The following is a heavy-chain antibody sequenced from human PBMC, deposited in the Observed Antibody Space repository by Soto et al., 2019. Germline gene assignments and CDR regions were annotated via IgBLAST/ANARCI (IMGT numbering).Heavy chain of an antibody. CDR3: ARDRDYQFVKNAFNI. V-gene: IGHV3-21*01. Sequence: EVQLVESGGGLVKPGESLRLSCAASGFTFSAYTMNWVRQAPGKGLEWVSSISSTSSYIYYADSVKGRFTISRDNAKNSLYLQMNSLRAEDTAVYYCARDRDYQFVKNAFNIWGQGTMVTVSS. D-gene: IGHD2-2*01. CDR2: ISSTSSYI. CDR1: GFTFSAYT. J-gene: IGHJ3*02.